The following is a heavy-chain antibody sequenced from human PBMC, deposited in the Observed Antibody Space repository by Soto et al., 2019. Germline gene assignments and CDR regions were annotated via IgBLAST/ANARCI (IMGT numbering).Heavy chain of an antibody. CDR1: GFTFTSSA. CDR2: IVVGSGNT. Sequence: SVKVSCKASGFTFTSSAVQWVRQARGQRLEWIGWIVVGSGNTNYAQKFQERVTITRDMSTSTAYMELSSLRSEDTAVYYCAAFSYYDSSGYLAPYYYYGMDVWGQGTTVTVSS. CDR3: AAFSYYDSSGYLAPYYYYGMDV. D-gene: IGHD3-22*01. V-gene: IGHV1-58*01. J-gene: IGHJ6*02.